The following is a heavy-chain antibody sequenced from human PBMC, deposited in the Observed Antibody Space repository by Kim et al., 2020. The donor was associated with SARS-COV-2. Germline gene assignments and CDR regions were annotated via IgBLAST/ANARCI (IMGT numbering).Heavy chain of an antibody. V-gene: IGHV4-31*03. Sequence: SETLSLTCTVSGGSISSGGYYWSWIRQHPGKGLEWIGYIYYSGSTYYNPSLKSRVTISVDTSKNQFSLKLSSVTAADTAVYYCARGGLIRASDYWGQGTLVTVSS. J-gene: IGHJ4*02. CDR1: GGSISSGGYY. D-gene: IGHD3-22*01. CDR2: IYYSGST. CDR3: ARGGLIRASDY.